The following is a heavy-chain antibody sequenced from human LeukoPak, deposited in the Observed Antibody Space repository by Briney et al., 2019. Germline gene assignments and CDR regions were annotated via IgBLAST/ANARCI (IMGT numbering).Heavy chain of an antibody. Sequence: SETLSLTCAVYGGTFSGYYWSWIRQPPGKRLEWVGESNDSGGTNYNPSLKSRVTISVDTSKNQFSLELSSVTAADTAVYYCARAYGDYPFDYWGQGTLVTVSS. V-gene: IGHV4-34*01. CDR1: GGTFSGYY. J-gene: IGHJ4*02. CDR2: SNDSGGT. CDR3: ARAYGDYPFDY. D-gene: IGHD4-17*01.